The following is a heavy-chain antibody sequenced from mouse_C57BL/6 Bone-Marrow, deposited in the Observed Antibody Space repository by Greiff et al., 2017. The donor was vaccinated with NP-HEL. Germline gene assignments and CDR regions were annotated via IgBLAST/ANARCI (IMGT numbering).Heavy chain of an antibody. CDR3: ARPYYYGSKFLAY. CDR1: GFTFSSYT. CDR2: ISGGGGNT. D-gene: IGHD1-1*01. V-gene: IGHV5-9*01. Sequence: EVQLVESGGGLVKPGGSLKLSCAASGFTFSSYTMSWVRQTPEKRLEWVATISGGGGNTYYPDSVKGRFTISRDNAKNTLYLQMSSLRSEDTALYYCARPYYYGSKFLAYWGQGTLVTVSA. J-gene: IGHJ3*01.